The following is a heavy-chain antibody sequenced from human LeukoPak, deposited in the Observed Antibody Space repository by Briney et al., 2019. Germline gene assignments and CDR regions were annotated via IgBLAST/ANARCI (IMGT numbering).Heavy chain of an antibody. CDR2: ISSNGGST. Sequence: GGSLRLSCSASGFTFSSYAMHWVRQAPGKGLEYVSAISSNGGSTYYADSVKGRFTISRDNSKNTLYLQMSSLRAEDTAVYYCVKGDYGGRVVGAFGIWGQGTMVTVSS. CDR1: GFTFSSYA. CDR3: VKGDYGGRVVGAFGI. D-gene: IGHD4-23*01. V-gene: IGHV3-64D*06. J-gene: IGHJ3*02.